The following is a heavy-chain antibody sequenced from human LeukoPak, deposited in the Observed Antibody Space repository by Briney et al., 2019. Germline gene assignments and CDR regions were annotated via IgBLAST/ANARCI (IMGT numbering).Heavy chain of an antibody. D-gene: IGHD5-18*01. V-gene: IGHV3-64*01. Sequence: PGGSLRLSCAASGFTLRSYAMHWVRQAPGKGLEYISAINSIGDRTYYANSVKGRFTISRDTSKNTLYLQMGSLRAEDMAVYYCARGYGHSYFDYWGPGTLVTVSS. CDR3: ARGYGHSYFDY. CDR1: GFTLRSYA. J-gene: IGHJ4*02. CDR2: INSIGDRT.